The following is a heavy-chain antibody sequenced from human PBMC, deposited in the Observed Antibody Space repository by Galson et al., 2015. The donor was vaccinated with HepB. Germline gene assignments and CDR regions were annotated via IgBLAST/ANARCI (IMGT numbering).Heavy chain of an antibody. V-gene: IGHV3-64D*06. Sequence: SLRLSCAASGFTFSSYAMHWVRQAPGKGLEYVSAISSNGGSTYYADSVKGRFTISRDNSKNTLYLQMSSLRAEDTAVYYCVKAVRDYYDSSGYPTWGQGTLVTVSS. CDR2: ISSNGGST. CDR3: VKAVRDYYDSSGYPT. CDR1: GFTFSSYA. D-gene: IGHD3-22*01. J-gene: IGHJ5*02.